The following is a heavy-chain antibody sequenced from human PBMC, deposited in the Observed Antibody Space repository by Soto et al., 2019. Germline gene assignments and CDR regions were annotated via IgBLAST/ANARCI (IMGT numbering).Heavy chain of an antibody. CDR3: ARRGCYGVLHFDY. CDR1: GYSFGSYW. V-gene: IGHV5-51*01. J-gene: IGHJ4*02. Sequence: EVQLVQSGAEVKKPGESLKISCKGAGYSFGSYWIAWVRQMPGKGLEWMGIIYPGDSDTRYSPSFQGQVTISADKSISTAYLQWSSLEASDTAMYYCARRGCYGVLHFDYWGQGTLVTVSS. D-gene: IGHD3-16*01. CDR2: IYPGDSDT.